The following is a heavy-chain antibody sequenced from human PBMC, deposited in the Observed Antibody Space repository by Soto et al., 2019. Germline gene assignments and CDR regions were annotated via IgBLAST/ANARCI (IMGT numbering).Heavy chain of an antibody. Sequence: PGESLKISCKGSRYSLTNHWIGWVRQMPGKGLEWMGIIYPGDSETKHSPSFQGQVTISADKSSDTVYLQWISLKASDSGIFYCARTSSNSWQDSFDIWGQGTMVTVSS. CDR2: IYPGDSET. CDR1: RYSLTNHW. D-gene: IGHD6-13*01. J-gene: IGHJ3*02. CDR3: ARTSSNSWQDSFDI. V-gene: IGHV5-51*01.